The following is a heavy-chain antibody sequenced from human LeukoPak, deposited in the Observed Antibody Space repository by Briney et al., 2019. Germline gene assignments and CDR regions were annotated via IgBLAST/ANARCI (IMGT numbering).Heavy chain of an antibody. Sequence: SETLSLTCTVSGGSISSSSYYWGWIRQPPGKGLEWIGSIYYSGSTYYNPFLKSRVTISVDTSKNQFSLMLNSVTAADAAVYYCARESRRIAAAGPSYYMDVWGRGTTVTVSS. V-gene: IGHV4-39*07. D-gene: IGHD6-13*01. CDR1: GGSISSSSYY. CDR3: ARESRRIAAAGPSYYMDV. CDR2: IYYSGST. J-gene: IGHJ6*03.